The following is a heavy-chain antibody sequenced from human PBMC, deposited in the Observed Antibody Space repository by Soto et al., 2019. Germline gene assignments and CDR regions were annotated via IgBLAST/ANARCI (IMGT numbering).Heavy chain of an antibody. V-gene: IGHV3-11*01. J-gene: IGHJ4*02. CDR3: ARTLGVSTIPS. D-gene: IGHD2-2*01. CDR2: ISSSGGDI. CDR1: GFSFNEYY. Sequence: QVQLSESGGGLVKPGGSLRLSCAASGFSFNEYYMSWIRQAPGKGLEWVAYISSSGGDIFYSDSVQGRFTISRDNAKKSLYPQMNSLGADDTAVYYGARTLGVSTIPSWGQGTLVTVSS.